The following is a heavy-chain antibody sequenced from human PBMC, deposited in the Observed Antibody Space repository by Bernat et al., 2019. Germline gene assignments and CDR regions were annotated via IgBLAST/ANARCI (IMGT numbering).Heavy chain of an antibody. CDR1: GFTFSSYW. CDR2: KNQVGREK. V-gene: IGHV3-7*03. J-gene: IGHJ6*03. Sequence: EVQLVESGGGLVQPGGSLSLSCAASGFTFSSYWMSWVRKAPGKGLEWVATKNQVGREKYYVDSVKGRFTISRDNAKNSLYLQMNSLRAEDTAVYYCASHRPYCSGGSCYYYMDVWGKGTTVTVSS. CDR3: ASHRPYCSGGSCYYYMDV. D-gene: IGHD2-15*01.